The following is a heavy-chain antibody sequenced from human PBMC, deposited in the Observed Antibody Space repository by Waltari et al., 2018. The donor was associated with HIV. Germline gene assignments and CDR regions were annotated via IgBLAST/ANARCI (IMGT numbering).Heavy chain of an antibody. CDR2: VYYSGST. V-gene: IGHV4-61*01. Sequence: QESGPGLVKSSKTLSLTCTVSNGSVNNDLYYWTWIRQAPGRVLEWIGYVYYSGSTNYNPSLKSRVSISIDTSKNQFFLRVTSLTSADTAVYFCARGLGPRMAVQYFFDMWGQGTVVTV. D-gene: IGHD3-9*01. CDR3: ARGLGPRMAVQYFFDM. CDR1: NGSVNNDLYY. J-gene: IGHJ1*01.